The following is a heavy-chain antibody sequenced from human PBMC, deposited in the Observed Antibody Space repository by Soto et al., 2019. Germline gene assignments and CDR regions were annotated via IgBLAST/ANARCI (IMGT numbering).Heavy chain of an antibody. J-gene: IGHJ5*02. CDR1: GYTFTSYA. Sequence: ASVKVSCKASGYTFTSYAMHWVRQAPGQRLEWMGWINAGNGNTKYSQKFQGRVTITRDTSASTAYMELSSLRSEDTAVYYCAREESIAAAGSAYNWFDPWGQGTLVNV. CDR3: AREESIAAAGSAYNWFDP. V-gene: IGHV1-3*01. CDR2: INAGNGNT. D-gene: IGHD6-13*01.